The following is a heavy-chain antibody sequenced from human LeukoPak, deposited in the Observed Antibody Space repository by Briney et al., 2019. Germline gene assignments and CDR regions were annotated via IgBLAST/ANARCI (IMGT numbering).Heavy chain of an antibody. CDR2: ISNDASNK. V-gene: IGHV3-30*18. Sequence: GGSLRPSCAASGFTFSSYGMHWVRLAPGKGLEWVALISNDASNKHYADSVKGRFTISRDNSENMLYLQMNSLRAEDTAVYYCAKDLYYGYYFDNWGQGTLVTVSS. CDR1: GFTFSSYG. D-gene: IGHD3-16*01. CDR3: AKDLYYGYYFDN. J-gene: IGHJ4*02.